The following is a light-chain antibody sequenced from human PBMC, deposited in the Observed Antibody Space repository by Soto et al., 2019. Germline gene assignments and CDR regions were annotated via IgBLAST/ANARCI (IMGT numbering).Light chain of an antibody. CDR1: RSNIGSNY. V-gene: IGLV1-47*01. Sequence: QSVLTQPPSASGTPGQRVTISCSGSRSNIGSNYVYWYQQLPGTAPKLLIYRNNQRPSGVPDRFSGSKSGTSASLAISGLRSEDEADYYCAAWDDSLSGRVLFGGGTKLTVL. CDR2: RNN. J-gene: IGLJ2*01. CDR3: AAWDDSLSGRVL.